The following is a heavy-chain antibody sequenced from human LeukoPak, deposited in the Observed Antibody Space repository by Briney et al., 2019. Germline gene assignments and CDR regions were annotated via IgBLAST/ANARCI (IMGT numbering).Heavy chain of an antibody. Sequence: GGSLRLSCAASGFTFSSYAMHWVRQAPGKGLEWVAVISYDGSNKYYADSVKGRFTISRDNSKNTLYLQMNSLRAEDTAVYYCARDEGYYDSSGYWSPHNWFDPWGQGTLVTVSS. CDR3: ARDEGYYDSSGYWSPHNWFDP. V-gene: IGHV3-30*04. CDR2: ISYDGSNK. J-gene: IGHJ5*02. CDR1: GFTFSSYA. D-gene: IGHD3-22*01.